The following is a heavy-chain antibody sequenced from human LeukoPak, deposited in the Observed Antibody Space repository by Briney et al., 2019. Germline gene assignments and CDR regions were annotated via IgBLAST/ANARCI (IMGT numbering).Heavy chain of an antibody. D-gene: IGHD6-13*01. Sequence: GGSLRLSCAASGFTFSSYGMHWVRQAPGKGLEWVAVIWYDGSNKYYADSVKGRFTISRDNSKNMLYLQMNSLRAEDTAVYYCASGPLAAAGPLTFDPWGQGTLVTVSS. V-gene: IGHV3-33*01. CDR1: GFTFSSYG. J-gene: IGHJ5*02. CDR2: IWYDGSNK. CDR3: ASGPLAAAGPLTFDP.